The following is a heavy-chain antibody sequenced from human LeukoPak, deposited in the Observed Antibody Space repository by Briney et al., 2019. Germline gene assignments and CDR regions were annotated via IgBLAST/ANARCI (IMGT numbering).Heavy chain of an antibody. Sequence: GSLRLSCAASGFTFSSHGMSWVRQAPGKGLEWIGEINHSGSTNYNPSLKSRVTISVDTSKKQFSLKLISVTAADTAVYYCAREGGMAGTYYYYYYMDVWGKGTTVTVSS. D-gene: IGHD5-24*01. CDR1: GFTFSSHG. CDR2: INHSGST. CDR3: AREGGMAGTYYYYYYMDV. V-gene: IGHV4-34*01. J-gene: IGHJ6*03.